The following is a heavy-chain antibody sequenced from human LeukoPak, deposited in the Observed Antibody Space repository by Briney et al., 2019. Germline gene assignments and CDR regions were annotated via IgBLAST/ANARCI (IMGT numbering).Heavy chain of an antibody. J-gene: IGHJ5*02. CDR3: AKDVDVVVPAAREHNWFDP. Sequence: PSETLSLTCTVSGYSISSGYYWGWIRQPPGKGLEWVSAISGSGGSTYYADSVKGRFTISRDNSKNTLYLQMNSLRAEDTAVYYCAKDVDVVVPAAREHNWFDPWGQGTLVTVSS. CDR1: GYSISSGYY. CDR2: ISGSGGST. V-gene: IGHV3-23*01. D-gene: IGHD2-2*01.